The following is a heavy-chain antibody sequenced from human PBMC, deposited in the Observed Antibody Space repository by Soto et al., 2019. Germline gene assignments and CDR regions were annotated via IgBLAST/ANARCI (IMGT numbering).Heavy chain of an antibody. CDR2: IYYSGST. D-gene: IGHD3-16*01. J-gene: IGHJ4*02. Sequence: QVQLQESGPGLVKPSETLSLTCTVSGGSISSYYWSWIRQPPGKGLEWIGYIYYSGSTNYNPSLKSRVTISVDTSKNQFSLKLSSVTAADTAVYSCARVGAVAYYFDYWGQGTLVTVSS. CDR1: GGSISSYY. CDR3: ARVGAVAYYFDY. V-gene: IGHV4-59*01.